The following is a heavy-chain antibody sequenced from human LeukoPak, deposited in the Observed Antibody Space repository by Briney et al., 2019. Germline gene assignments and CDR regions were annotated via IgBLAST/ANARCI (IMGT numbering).Heavy chain of an antibody. Sequence: SETLSLTCTVSGGSISSYYWSWIRQPPGKGLEWIGYIEYTGSTNYNPSLKSRVTISVDTSKNQFSLKLSSVTAADTAVYYCAREVGDGQYHFDYWGQGTLVTVSS. CDR2: IEYTGST. CDR3: AREVGDGQYHFDY. J-gene: IGHJ4*02. CDR1: GGSISSYY. D-gene: IGHD5-24*01. V-gene: IGHV4-59*01.